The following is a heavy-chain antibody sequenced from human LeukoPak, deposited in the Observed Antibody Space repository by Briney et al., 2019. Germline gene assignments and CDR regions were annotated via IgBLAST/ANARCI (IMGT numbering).Heavy chain of an antibody. D-gene: IGHD6-13*01. Sequence: GGSLRLSCAASGFTFSSYAMNWVRQAPGKGLEWVSAISGSGGSTYYADSVKGRFTISRDNSKNTLYLQMNSLRAEDTAVYYCAKGPTGYSSSWYSYWGQGTLVTVSS. J-gene: IGHJ4*02. CDR3: AKGPTGYSSSWYSY. V-gene: IGHV3-23*01. CDR2: ISGSGGST. CDR1: GFTFSSYA.